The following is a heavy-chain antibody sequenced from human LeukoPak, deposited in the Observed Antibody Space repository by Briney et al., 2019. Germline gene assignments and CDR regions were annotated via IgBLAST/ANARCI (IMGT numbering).Heavy chain of an antibody. J-gene: IGHJ4*02. CDR3: AKEERGRQGYYDSSGYYNFDC. CDR2: ILYDGSNK. D-gene: IGHD3-22*01. Sequence: GGSLRLSCAASGFTFSSYGMHWVRQAPGKGLEWVAVILYDGSNKYYADSVKGRFTISRDNSKHTLYLQMNSLKAEDTAVYYCAKEERGRQGYYDSSGYYNFDCWGQGTLVTVSS. V-gene: IGHV3-33*06. CDR1: GFTFSSYG.